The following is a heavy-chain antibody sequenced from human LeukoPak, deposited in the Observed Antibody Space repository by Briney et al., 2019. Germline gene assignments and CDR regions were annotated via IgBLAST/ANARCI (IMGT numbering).Heavy chain of an antibody. Sequence: SETLSLTCTVSGGSISSYYWSWIRQPPGKGLEWIGYIYYRGNTNYNPSLKSRVTISVDTSKNQFSLKLSSVTAADTAVYYCAREGAAPSGMDVWGQGTTVTVSS. V-gene: IGHV4-59*12. CDR1: GGSISSYY. D-gene: IGHD6-6*01. CDR2: IYYRGNT. CDR3: AREGAAPSGMDV. J-gene: IGHJ6*02.